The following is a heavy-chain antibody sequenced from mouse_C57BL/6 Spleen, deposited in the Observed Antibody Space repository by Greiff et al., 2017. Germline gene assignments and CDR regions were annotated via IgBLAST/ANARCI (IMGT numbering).Heavy chain of an antibody. Sequence: QVQLQQPGAELVRPGSSVKLSCKASGYTFTSYWMHWVKQRPIQGLEWIGNIDPSDSETHYNQKFKDKATLTVDKSSSTAYMQRSSLTSEDSAVYYCARISSGVFDYWGQGTTLTVSS. CDR3: ARISSGVFDY. CDR2: IDPSDSET. D-gene: IGHD3-2*02. J-gene: IGHJ2*01. CDR1: GYTFTSYW. V-gene: IGHV1-52*01.